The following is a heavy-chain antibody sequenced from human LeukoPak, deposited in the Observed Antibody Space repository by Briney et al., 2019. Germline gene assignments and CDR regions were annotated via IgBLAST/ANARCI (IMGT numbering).Heavy chain of an antibody. J-gene: IGHJ4*02. CDR2: INAGNDKT. D-gene: IGHD4-17*01. CDR1: GYIFSDYA. V-gene: IGHV1-3*01. Sequence: ASVTVSCKASGYIFSDYAIQWVRQAPGQGLEWMGWINAGNDKTKYSQKFQGRVTITRDTSASTAYMELSGLRSEDTAVYYCARARWTSTVTTYYLDYWGQGTLVTVSS. CDR3: ARARWTSTVTTYYLDY.